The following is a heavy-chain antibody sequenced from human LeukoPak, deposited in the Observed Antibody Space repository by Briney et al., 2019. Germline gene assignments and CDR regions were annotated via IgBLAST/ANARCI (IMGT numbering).Heavy chain of an antibody. CDR3: ARPSGYSSGWYSTDY. CDR1: GYSFTSYW. CDR2: IYPGDSDT. Sequence: GESLKISCKGSGYSFTSYWIGWVRHMPGKGLEWMGIIYPGDSDTRYSPSFQGQVTISADKSISTAYLQWSSLKASDTAMYYCARPSGYSSGWYSTDYWGQGTLVTVSS. J-gene: IGHJ4*02. D-gene: IGHD6-19*01. V-gene: IGHV5-51*01.